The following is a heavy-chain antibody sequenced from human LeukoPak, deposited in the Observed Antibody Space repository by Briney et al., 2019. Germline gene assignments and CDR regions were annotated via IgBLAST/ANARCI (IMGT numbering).Heavy chain of an antibody. CDR2: ISSSGSTI. Sequence: GGSLRLSYAASGFTFSDYYMSWIRQAPGKGLEWVSYISSSGSTIYYADSVKGRFTISRDNAKNSLYLQMNSLKAEDTAVYYCARDRLYYYGSGSPRGMDVWGQGTTVTVSS. CDR3: ARDRLYYYGSGSPRGMDV. CDR1: GFTFSDYY. J-gene: IGHJ6*02. V-gene: IGHV3-11*01. D-gene: IGHD3-10*01.